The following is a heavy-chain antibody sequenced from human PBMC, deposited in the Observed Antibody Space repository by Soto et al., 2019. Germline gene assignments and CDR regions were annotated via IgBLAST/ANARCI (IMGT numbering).Heavy chain of an antibody. D-gene: IGHD6-19*01. CDR3: ARDKDSSGWYNWFDP. V-gene: IGHV3-48*02. CDR2: ISSSSSTI. J-gene: IGHJ5*02. CDR1: GFTFSSYS. Sequence: EVQLVESGGGLVQPGGSLRLSCAASGFTFSSYSMNWVRQAPGKGLEWVSYISSSSSTIYYADSVKGRFTISRDNAKNSLYLQMNSLRDEDTAVYYCARDKDSSGWYNWFDPWGRGTLVTVSS.